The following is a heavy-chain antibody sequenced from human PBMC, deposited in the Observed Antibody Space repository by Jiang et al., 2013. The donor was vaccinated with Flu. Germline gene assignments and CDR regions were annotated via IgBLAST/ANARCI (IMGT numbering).Heavy chain of an antibody. V-gene: IGHV1-69*04. J-gene: IGHJ4*01. CDR1: GGNFNSFA. CDR3: AAGGMAILSPRFDS. Sequence: SGAEVKRPESSVKVSCKAFGGNFNSFAISWVRQAPGQGLEWMGRITPILGKPFYAQKLQGRLTITADKSTRTVYMELRSLRSEDTATYFCAAGGMAILSPRFDSWG. CDR2: ITPILGKP. D-gene: IGHD2-2*02.